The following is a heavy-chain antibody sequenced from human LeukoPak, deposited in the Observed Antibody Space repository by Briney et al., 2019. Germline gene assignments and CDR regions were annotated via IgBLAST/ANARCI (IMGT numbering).Heavy chain of an antibody. CDR2: IGGSGGNT. V-gene: IGHV3-23*01. D-gene: IGHD3-10*01. CDR1: GLTFNSYA. Sequence: GGSLRLSCAASGLTFNSYAMSWVRQAPGKGLEWVSAIGGSGGNTFYADSVKGRFTISRDNSKNTLYLQMNSLRAEDTAVYYCARSTNYYGSGTYYFHFDYWGQGTLVTVPS. J-gene: IGHJ4*02. CDR3: ARSTNYYGSGTYYFHFDY.